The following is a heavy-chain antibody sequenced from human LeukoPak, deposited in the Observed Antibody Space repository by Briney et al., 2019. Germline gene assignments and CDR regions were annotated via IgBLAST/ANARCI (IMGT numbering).Heavy chain of an antibody. CDR1: GFTFSKSW. Sequence: GGSLRLSCAASGFTFSKSWMSWVRQTPEKGLEWVAYIKEDGSAEYYVDSVKGRFTISRDNAKNSLYLQMNSLRAEDTAVYYCAKDDDGYYWGQGILVTVSS. V-gene: IGHV3-7*04. CDR2: IKEDGSAE. D-gene: IGHD3-3*01. CDR3: AKDDDGYY. J-gene: IGHJ4*02.